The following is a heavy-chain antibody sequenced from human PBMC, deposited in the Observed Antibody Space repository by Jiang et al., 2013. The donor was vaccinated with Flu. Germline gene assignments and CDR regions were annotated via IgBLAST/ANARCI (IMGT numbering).Heavy chain of an antibody. CDR3: ARDPPDGVAAFDV. CDR2: IMPGTT. V-gene: IGHV4-4*07. Sequence: TVSGGSISNYYWNWIRQPAGKGLEWIGRIMPGTTNXNPPTNSRVTVSLDTSKNQFSLKLSSVTAADTAVYYCARDPPDGVAAFDVWGQGTMVTVSS. J-gene: IGHJ3*01. CDR1: GGSISNYY. D-gene: IGHD3-3*01.